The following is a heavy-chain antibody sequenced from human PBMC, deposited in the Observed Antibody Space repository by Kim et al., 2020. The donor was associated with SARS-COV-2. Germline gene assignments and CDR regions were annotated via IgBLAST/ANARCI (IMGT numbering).Heavy chain of an antibody. J-gene: IGHJ4*02. V-gene: IGHV4-39*01. Sequence: SETLSLTCTVSGGSISSSSYYWGWIRQPPGKGLEWIGSIYYSGSTYYNPSLKSRVTISVDTSKNQFSLKLSSVTAADTSVYYCARSGPPSYFDYWGQGTLVTVSS. CDR2: IYYSGST. CDR3: ARSGPPSYFDY. CDR1: GGSISSSSYY. D-gene: IGHD3-10*01.